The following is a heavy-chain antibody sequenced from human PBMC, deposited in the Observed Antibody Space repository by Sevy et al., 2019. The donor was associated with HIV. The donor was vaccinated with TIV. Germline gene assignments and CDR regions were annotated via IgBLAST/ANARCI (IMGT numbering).Heavy chain of an antibody. CDR2: VSISGPNT. Sequence: GGSLRLSYAASGFTFSNYAMSWVRQAPGKGLEWVSSVSISGPNTYYADSAKGRFTISRDNSKNTMYLQMNSLRAEDTAVYYCAKEWTQLSDWYGELDYWGQGSLVTVSS. J-gene: IGHJ4*02. CDR1: GFTFSNYA. D-gene: IGHD6-19*01. V-gene: IGHV3-23*01. CDR3: AKEWTQLSDWYGELDY.